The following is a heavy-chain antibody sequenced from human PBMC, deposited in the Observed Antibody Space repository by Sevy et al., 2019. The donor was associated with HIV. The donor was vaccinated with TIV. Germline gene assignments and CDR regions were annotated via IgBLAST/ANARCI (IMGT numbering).Heavy chain of an antibody. Sequence: GGSLRLSCAASGFTFSSYGMHWVRRAPGKGLEWVAGRSYDGSNKYYADSVKGRFTISRDNSKNTLYLQMNSLRAEDTAVYYCAKDCGGDYVIYYGMDVWGQGTTVTVSS. CDR3: AKDCGGDYVIYYGMDV. J-gene: IGHJ6*02. CDR2: RSYDGSNK. D-gene: IGHD4-17*01. V-gene: IGHV3-30*18. CDR1: GFTFSSYG.